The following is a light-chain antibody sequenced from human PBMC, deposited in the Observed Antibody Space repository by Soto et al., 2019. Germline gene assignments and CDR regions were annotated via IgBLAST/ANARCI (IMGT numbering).Light chain of an antibody. V-gene: IGLV1-40*01. J-gene: IGLJ3*02. Sequence: QSVLTQPPSVSGAPGQRVTISCTGSSSNIGAGYDVQWYQQLPGTAPKLLIYGSSNRPSGVPDRFSGSNSGTSASLAITGLQAEDEADYYCQSYDSSLSGSVFGGGTKLTVL. CDR3: QSYDSSLSGSV. CDR1: SSNIGAGYD. CDR2: GSS.